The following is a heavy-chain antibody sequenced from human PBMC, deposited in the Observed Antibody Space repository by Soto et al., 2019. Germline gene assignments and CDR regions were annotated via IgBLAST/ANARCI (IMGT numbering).Heavy chain of an antibody. Sequence: SSETLSLTCLVSGDSIKTNYWWAWVRQPPGQGLEWIGEIYYSGSTYYNPSLKSRVTVSVDTSKNQFSLKLSSVTAADTAVYYCARHPSDFWFDPWGQGTLVTVSS. CDR2: IYYSGST. CDR1: GDSIKTNYW. J-gene: IGHJ5*02. CDR3: ARHPSDFWFDP. D-gene: IGHD2-21*02. V-gene: IGHV4-4*02.